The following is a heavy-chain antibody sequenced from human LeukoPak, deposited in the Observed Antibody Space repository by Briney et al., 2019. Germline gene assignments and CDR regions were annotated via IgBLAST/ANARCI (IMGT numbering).Heavy chain of an antibody. CDR1: GFTFSSHW. CDR3: ARDGGVAAAGTIQDGMDV. CDR2: ISSDGSST. D-gene: IGHD6-13*01. V-gene: IGHV3-74*01. J-gene: IGHJ6*02. Sequence: GGSLRLSCAASGFTFSSHWMHWVRQAPGKGLVWVSRISSDGSSTTYADSVQGRFTISRDNSKNTLYLQMNSLRAEDTAVYYCARDGGVAAAGTIQDGMDVWGQGTTVTVSS.